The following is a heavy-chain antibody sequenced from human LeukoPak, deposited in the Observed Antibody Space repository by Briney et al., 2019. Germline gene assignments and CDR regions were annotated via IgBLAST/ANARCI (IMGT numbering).Heavy chain of an antibody. Sequence: ASVKVSCKVSGYTLTELSMHWVRQAPGRGLEWMGGFDPEDGETIYAQKFQGRVTMTEDTSTDTAYMELSSLRSEDTAVYYCATLNPWFGEKAPYYFDYWGQGTLATVSS. V-gene: IGHV1-24*01. D-gene: IGHD3-10*01. CDR1: GYTLTELS. CDR3: ATLNPWFGEKAPYYFDY. J-gene: IGHJ4*02. CDR2: FDPEDGET.